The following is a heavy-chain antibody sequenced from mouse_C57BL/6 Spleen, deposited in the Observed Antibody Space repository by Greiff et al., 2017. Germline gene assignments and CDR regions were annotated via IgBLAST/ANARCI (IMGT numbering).Heavy chain of an antibody. CDR2: IDPSDSET. Sequence: QVHVKQPGAELVRPGSSVKLSCKASGYTFTSYWMHWVKQRPIQGLEWIGNIDPSDSETHYNQKFKNKATLTVDTSSSTAYMQLSSLTSEDSAVYYCARGNYDYDMGYWGQGTSVTVSS. J-gene: IGHJ4*01. D-gene: IGHD2-1*01. CDR3: ARGNYDYDMGY. CDR1: GYTFTSYW. V-gene: IGHV1-52*01.